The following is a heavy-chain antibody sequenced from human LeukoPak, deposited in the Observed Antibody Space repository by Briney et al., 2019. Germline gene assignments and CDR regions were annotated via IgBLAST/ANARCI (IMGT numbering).Heavy chain of an antibody. CDR1: GYTFTSYY. D-gene: IGHD6-13*01. J-gene: IGHJ6*03. Sequence: SVKVSCKASGYTFTSYYMHWVRQAPGQGLEWMGGIIPIFGTANYAQKFQGRVTITTDESTSTAYMELSSLRSEDTAVYYCARCIAAADYYYMDVWGKGTTVTVSS. CDR3: ARCIAAADYYYMDV. CDR2: IIPIFGTA. V-gene: IGHV1-69*05.